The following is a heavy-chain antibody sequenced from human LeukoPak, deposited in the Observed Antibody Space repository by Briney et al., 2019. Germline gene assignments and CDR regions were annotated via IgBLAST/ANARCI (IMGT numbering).Heavy chain of an antibody. V-gene: IGHV4-38-2*02. CDR2: IYHSAST. Sequence: SETLSLTCTVSGYSISSGYYWGWIRQPPGKGLEWIGSIYHSASTYYNPSLKSRVTISVDTSKNQFSLKLSSVTAADTAVYYCARAIVGATYYYFDYWGQGTLVTVSS. J-gene: IGHJ4*02. CDR3: ARAIVGATYYYFDY. CDR1: GYSISSGYY. D-gene: IGHD1-26*01.